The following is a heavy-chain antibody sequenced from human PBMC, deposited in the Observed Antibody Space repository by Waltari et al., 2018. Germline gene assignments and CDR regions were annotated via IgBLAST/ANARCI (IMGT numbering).Heavy chain of an antibody. CDR2: ISSSGRTI. D-gene: IGHD3-3*01. J-gene: IGHJ6*02. CDR1: GFTFSSYE. CDR3: ARDNWEIFGVVDIPPYYYYYGMDV. V-gene: IGHV3-48*03. Sequence: EVQLVESGGGLVQPGGSLRLSCAASGFTFSSYEMQWVRQAPGKGLAGVSYISSSGRTIYYADSVRGRFTISRDNAKNSLYLQMNSLRAEDTAVYYCARDNWEIFGVVDIPPYYYYYGMDVWGQGTTVTVSS.